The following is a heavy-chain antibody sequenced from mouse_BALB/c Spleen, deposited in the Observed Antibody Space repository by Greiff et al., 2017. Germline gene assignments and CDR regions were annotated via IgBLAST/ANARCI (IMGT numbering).Heavy chain of an antibody. CDR3: ARGSLYGSSYEDYFDY. CDR1: GFTFSSYA. D-gene: IGHD1-1*01. CDR2: ISSGGST. Sequence: EVQGVESGGGLVKPGGSLKLSCAASGFTFSSYAMSWVRQTPEKRLEWVASISSGGSTYYPDSVKGRFTISRDNARNILYLQMSSLRSEDTAMYYCARGSLYGSSYEDYFDYWGQGTTLTVSS. V-gene: IGHV5-6-5*01. J-gene: IGHJ2*01.